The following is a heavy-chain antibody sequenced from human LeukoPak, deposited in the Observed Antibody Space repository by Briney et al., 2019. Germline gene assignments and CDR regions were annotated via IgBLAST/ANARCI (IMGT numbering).Heavy chain of an antibody. V-gene: IGHV3-48*03. CDR1: GFTFSSYE. D-gene: IGHD3/OR15-3a*01. J-gene: IGHJ6*03. CDR3: AKDAGLPTYYYYMDV. CDR2: ISSSGSSI. Sequence: GGSPRLSYVASGFTFSSYEMNWVRQAPGKGLEWVSYISSSGSSIYYADSVKGRFTISRDNSKNTLYLQMNSLRAEDTAVYYCAKDAGLPTYYYYMDVWGKGTTVTISS.